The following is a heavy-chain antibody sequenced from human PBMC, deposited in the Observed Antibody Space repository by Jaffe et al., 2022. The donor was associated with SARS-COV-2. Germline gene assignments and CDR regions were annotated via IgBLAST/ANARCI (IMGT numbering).Heavy chain of an antibody. CDR2: INHSGST. V-gene: IGHV4-34*01. CDR3: AREQLGYCSGCMDV. Sequence: QVQLQQWGAGLLKPSETLSLTCAVYGGSFSGYYWSWIRQPPGKGLEWIGEINHSGSTNYNPSLKSRVTISVDTSKNQFSLKLSSVTAADTAVYYCAREQLGYCSGCMDVWGKGTTVTVSS. D-gene: IGHD2-15*01. J-gene: IGHJ6*03. CDR1: GGSFSGYY.